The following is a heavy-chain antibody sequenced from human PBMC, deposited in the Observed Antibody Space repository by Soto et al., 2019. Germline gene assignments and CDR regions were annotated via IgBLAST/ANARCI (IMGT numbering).Heavy chain of an antibody. V-gene: IGHV4-30-4*01. CDR3: ARAGVYCSSTSCYYPNYYGMDV. Sequence: SETLSLTCTVSGGSISSGDYYWSWIRQPPGKGLEWIGYIYYSGSTYYNPSLKSRVTISVDTSKNQFSLKLSSVTAADTAVYYCARAGVYCSSTSCYYPNYYGMDVWGQGTTVTVSS. D-gene: IGHD2-2*01. CDR2: IYYSGST. CDR1: GGSISSGDYY. J-gene: IGHJ6*02.